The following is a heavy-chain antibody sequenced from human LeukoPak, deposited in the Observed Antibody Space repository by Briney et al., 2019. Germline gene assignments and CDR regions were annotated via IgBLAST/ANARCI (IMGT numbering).Heavy chain of an antibody. CDR3: AELGITMIGGV. Sequence: GGSLRLSCVASGFTFSSYNMNWVRQAPGKGLEWVANIKHDGSEQYYVHSVKGRVTISRDNAKNSLYLQMNSLRAEDTAVYYCAELGITMIGGVWGKGTTVTISS. J-gene: IGHJ6*04. CDR1: GFTFSSYN. D-gene: IGHD3-10*02. V-gene: IGHV3-7*01. CDR2: IKHDGSEQ.